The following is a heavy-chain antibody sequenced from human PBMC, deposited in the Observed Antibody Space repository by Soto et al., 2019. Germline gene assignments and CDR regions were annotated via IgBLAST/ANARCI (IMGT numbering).Heavy chain of an antibody. J-gene: IGHJ4*01. CDR2: IPYDGISK. V-gene: IGHV3-30*18. CDR3: PKAFRRSLTDLDL. CDR1: CFTFRSYY. Sequence: XRCLGVSCAASCFTFRSYYIHWVRQAPGKGLEWVAVIPYDGISKNYADSVKGRFTISRDNSKNKLYLQMNSLRAEDTAVYYCPKAFRRSLTDLDLWGQGTLVTVSS.